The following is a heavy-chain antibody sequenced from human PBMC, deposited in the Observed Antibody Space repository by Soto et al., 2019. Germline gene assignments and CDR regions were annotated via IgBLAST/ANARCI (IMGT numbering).Heavy chain of an antibody. V-gene: IGHV1-69*08. D-gene: IGHD3-10*02. J-gene: IGHJ6*03. Sequence: QGQLVQSGAEVKKPGSSVKVSCTASEGTFSAYTINWVRQAPGQRLEWMARIIPKHGTATYAEKFQGRAATTADRSTNTAYLELSSLRSDDTAVYYCARHVLLPFTTFYYMDGWGKVTTFTVSS. CDR2: IIPKHGTA. CDR1: EGTFSAYT. CDR3: ARHVLLPFTTFYYMDG.